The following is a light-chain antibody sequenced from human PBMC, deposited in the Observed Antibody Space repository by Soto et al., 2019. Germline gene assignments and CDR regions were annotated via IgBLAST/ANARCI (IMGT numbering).Light chain of an antibody. Sequence: EIVMTQSPATLSVSPGERATLSCRASQSVSSNLAWYQQKPGQAPRLLIYGASTRATGIPARFSGSGSGTEFTLTISSLQSEDVAVYYCQQYTNWPPRFVQGTKVEIK. CDR2: GAS. CDR1: QSVSSN. CDR3: QQYTNWPPR. V-gene: IGKV3-15*01. J-gene: IGKJ1*01.